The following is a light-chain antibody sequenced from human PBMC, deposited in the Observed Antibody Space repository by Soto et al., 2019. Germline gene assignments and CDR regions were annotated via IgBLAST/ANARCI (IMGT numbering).Light chain of an antibody. V-gene: IGLV1-44*01. Sequence: QSVLTQPPSASETPGQRVIISCSGGSSNIGSNTVNWYQQVPGTAPKLLISNNNQRPSGVPDRFSGPKSGTSASLAISGLQSEDEADYYCAAWDGDLNAVVFGGGTQLTVL. CDR2: NNN. CDR1: SSNIGSNT. J-gene: IGLJ2*01. CDR3: AAWDGDLNAVV.